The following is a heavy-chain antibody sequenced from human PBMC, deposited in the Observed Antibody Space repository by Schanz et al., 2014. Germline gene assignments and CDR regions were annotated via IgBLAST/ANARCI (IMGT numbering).Heavy chain of an antibody. Sequence: VQLVESGGVVVQPGGSLRLSCATSGFRFHDYTMHWVRQAPGKGLEWVSFISWDGSDTFYAASVKGRFTISRDNNKNFLYIQMNSLRTEDTALYYCAKDNSPGFCSGGSCYGMDVWGQGTTVTVSS. J-gene: IGHJ6*02. CDR2: ISWDGSDT. CDR1: GFRFHDYT. CDR3: AKDNSPGFCSGGSCYGMDV. D-gene: IGHD2-15*01. V-gene: IGHV3-43*01.